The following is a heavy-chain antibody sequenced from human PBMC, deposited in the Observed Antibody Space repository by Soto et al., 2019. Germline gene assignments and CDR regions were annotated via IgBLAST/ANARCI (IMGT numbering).Heavy chain of an antibody. D-gene: IGHD3-3*01. J-gene: IGHJ5*02. CDR3: ARSSGGNFGIIIEGSNWFDP. CDR1: GDTFTSYY. Sequence: ASVKVSCKAPGDTFTSYYLNWVRQAPGQGLEWMGVIDPHGGSTKYAQKFQGRITMTRDTSRSTVYMELGSLRSDDTAIYYCARSSGGNFGIIIEGSNWFDPWGQGTLVTVPQ. V-gene: IGHV1-46*01. CDR2: IDPHGGST.